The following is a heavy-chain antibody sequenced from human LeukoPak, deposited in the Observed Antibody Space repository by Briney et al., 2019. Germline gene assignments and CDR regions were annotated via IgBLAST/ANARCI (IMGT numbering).Heavy chain of an antibody. D-gene: IGHD6-19*01. V-gene: IGHV3-23*01. CDR1: GFSFGSYA. CDR2: ISGRSAST. Sequence: PGGSLRLSCAASGFSFGSYAMSWVRQAPGKGLEWVSAISGRSASTYYADPVKGRFTISRDTSKDTLFLQMNSLRAEDTAVYYCAKDRGSGWPQFDYWGQGTLVTVSS. CDR3: AKDRGSGWPQFDY. J-gene: IGHJ4*02.